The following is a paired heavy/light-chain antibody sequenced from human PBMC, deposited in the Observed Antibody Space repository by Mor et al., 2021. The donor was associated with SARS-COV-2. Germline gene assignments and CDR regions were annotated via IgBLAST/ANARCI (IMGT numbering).Heavy chain of an antibody. D-gene: IGHD5-12*01. J-gene: IGHJ4*02. CDR1: GFTFSSYA. V-gene: IGHV3-30*18. Sequence: QVQLVESGGGVVQPGRSLRLSCAASGFTFSSYAMHWVRQAPGKGLEWVAVFSYDGKNNYYADSVKGRFTISRDNSKNTLYLQMNSLRAEDTAVYYCAKATLVASIDPNLDDWGQGTLVTVSS. CDR2: FSYDGKNN. CDR3: AKATLVASIDPNLDD.
Light chain of an antibody. CDR3: ATWDDSLSGPGGV. CDR2: RNT. J-gene: IGLJ3*02. V-gene: IGLV1-47*01. Sequence: QSVLTQPPSASGTPGQRVTISCSGSSSNIGNNFVYWYQQLPGTAPKLLIYRNTQRPSGVPDRFSGSKSGTSASLAISGLRSEDEADYYCATWDDSLSGPGGVFGGGTKLTVL. CDR1: SSNIGNNF.